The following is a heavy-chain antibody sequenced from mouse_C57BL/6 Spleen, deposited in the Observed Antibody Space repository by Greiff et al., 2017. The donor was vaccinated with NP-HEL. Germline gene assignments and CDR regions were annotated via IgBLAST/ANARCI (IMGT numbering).Heavy chain of an antibody. V-gene: IGHV3-6*01. CDR2: ISYDGSN. D-gene: IGHD6-1*01. CDR3: AREGASPNPYFDV. CDR1: GYSITSGYY. J-gene: IGHJ1*03. Sequence: DVHLVESGPGLVKPSQSLSLTCSVTGYSITSGYYWNWIRQFPGNKLEWMGYISYDGSNNYNPSLKNRITITCDTSKNQYFLKLNSVTTEDTATYYCAREGASPNPYFDVWGTGTTVTVSS.